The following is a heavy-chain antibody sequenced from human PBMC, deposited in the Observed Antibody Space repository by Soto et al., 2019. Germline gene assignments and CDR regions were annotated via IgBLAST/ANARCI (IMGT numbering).Heavy chain of an antibody. CDR1: GGSFSSYY. V-gene: IGHV4-59*08. CDR3: ASSALGYDILTGYYQTSNFDY. CDR2: IYYSGGT. Sequence: PSETLSLTCTVSGGSFSSYYLSWIRQPPGKGLEWIGYIYYSGGTNYNPSLKSRVTISVDTSKNQFSLKLSSVTAADTAVYYCASSALGYDILTGYYQTSNFDYWGQGTLVTVSS. J-gene: IGHJ4*02. D-gene: IGHD3-9*01.